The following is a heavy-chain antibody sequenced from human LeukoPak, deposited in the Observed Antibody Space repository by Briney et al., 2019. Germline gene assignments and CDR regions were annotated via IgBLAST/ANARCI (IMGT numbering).Heavy chain of an antibody. CDR1: GYTFTGYY. V-gene: IGHV1-2*02. D-gene: IGHD3-10*01. Sequence: ASVKVSCKASGYTFTGYYMHWVRQAPGQGLEWMRWINPNSGGTNYAQKFQGRVTMTRDTSISTAYMELNSLRSEDMAVYYCARGPVTMVRGVNLSPWGQGTLVTVSS. CDR3: ARGPVTMVRGVNLSP. CDR2: INPNSGGT. J-gene: IGHJ5*02.